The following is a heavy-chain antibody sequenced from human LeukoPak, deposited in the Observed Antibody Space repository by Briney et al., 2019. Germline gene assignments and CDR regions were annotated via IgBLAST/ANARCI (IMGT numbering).Heavy chain of an antibody. J-gene: IGHJ4*02. CDR2: IKEDGSQK. Sequence: PGGSLRLSCAASGFTFSSSWMTWVRQAPGKGLEWVANIKEDGSQKNYVDSVKGRFTISRDNAKNSPYLQMNSLRVEDTAVYYCAGDRAYNTFDYWGQGTLVTVSS. D-gene: IGHD2-21*01. CDR3: AGDRAYNTFDY. V-gene: IGHV3-7*01. CDR1: GFTFSSSW.